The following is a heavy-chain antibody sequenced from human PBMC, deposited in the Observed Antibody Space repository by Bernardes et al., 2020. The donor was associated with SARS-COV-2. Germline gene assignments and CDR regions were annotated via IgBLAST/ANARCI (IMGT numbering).Heavy chain of an antibody. Sequence: GGCMRLSCSASGFSVSSYAMHWVRQAPGKGLECVSVISRNGDKTYYADSVKGRFTISRDNSRNTLYLQMSSLRAEDTALYYCVKMSIAVVGSDNWGQGTLVTVSS. CDR3: VKMSIAVVGSDN. CDR2: ISRNGDKT. CDR1: GFSVSSYA. D-gene: IGHD2-15*01. V-gene: IGHV3-64D*06. J-gene: IGHJ4*02.